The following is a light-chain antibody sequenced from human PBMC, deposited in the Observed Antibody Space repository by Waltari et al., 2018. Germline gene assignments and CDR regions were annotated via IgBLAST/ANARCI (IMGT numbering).Light chain of an antibody. Sequence: EILMTQSPATLSVSPGERATLSCRASQSVGGNLAWYQQRPGRAPRLLIYGASASATGIPARFSGSGSGTEFTLTISSLQSEDFAVYYCQQYNNWPITFGQGTRLEIK. CDR1: QSVGGN. CDR2: GAS. V-gene: IGKV3-15*01. J-gene: IGKJ5*01. CDR3: QQYNNWPIT.